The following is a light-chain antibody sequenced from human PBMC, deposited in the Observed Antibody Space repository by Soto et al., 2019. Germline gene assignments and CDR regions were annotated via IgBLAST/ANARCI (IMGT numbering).Light chain of an antibody. CDR3: QSYDSSLSGLV. J-gene: IGLJ2*01. CDR2: GNN. V-gene: IGLV1-40*01. CDR1: SSNIGADYD. Sequence: QSVVTQPPSVSGASGQRVTVSCTGSSSNIGADYDVHWYQQLPGTAPQLLIYGNNNRPSGVPDRFSGSKSGTSASLAVTGLHAEDEADYYCQSYDSSLSGLVFGGGTKLTVL.